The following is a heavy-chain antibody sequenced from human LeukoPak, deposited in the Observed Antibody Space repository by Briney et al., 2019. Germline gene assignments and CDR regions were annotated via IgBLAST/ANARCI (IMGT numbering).Heavy chain of an antibody. CDR2: INPNSGGT. CDR1: GYTFTGYY. D-gene: IGHD6-13*01. V-gene: IGHV1-2*02. CDR3: ARLCSSFPPFDY. Sequence: GASVKVSCKASGYTFTGYYMHWVRQAPGQGLEWMGWINPNSGGTNCAQKFQGRVTMTRDTSISTAYMELSRLRSDDTAVYYCARLCSSFPPFDYWGQGTLVTVSS. J-gene: IGHJ4*02.